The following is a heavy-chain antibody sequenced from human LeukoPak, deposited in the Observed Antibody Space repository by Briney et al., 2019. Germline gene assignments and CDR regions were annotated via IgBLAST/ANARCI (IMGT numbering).Heavy chain of an antibody. V-gene: IGHV3-21*01. D-gene: IGHD5-18*01. J-gene: IGHJ4*02. CDR3: ARVITGYSYGPADY. CDR1: GFTFSSYS. CDR2: ISSSSSYI. Sequence: GGSLRLSCAASGFTFSSYSMNWVRQAPGKGLEWVSSISSSSSYIYYADSVKGRFTISRDNAKNSLYLQMNSLRAEDTTVYYCARVITGYSYGPADYWGQGTLVTVSS.